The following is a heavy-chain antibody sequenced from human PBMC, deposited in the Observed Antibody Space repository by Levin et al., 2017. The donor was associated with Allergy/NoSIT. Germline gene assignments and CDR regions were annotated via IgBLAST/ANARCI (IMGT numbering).Heavy chain of an antibody. CDR3: AKGLNWGSPNTFDY. V-gene: IGHV3-9*01. D-gene: IGHD7-27*01. J-gene: IGHJ4*02. Sequence: GGSLRLSCAASGFTFGDYAMHWVQQAPGKGLEWVSGINWNRDKIGYADSVRARFTISRDNAKNSLYLQMNSLGPEDTALYYCAKGLNWGSPNTFDYWGQGTLVTVSS. CDR2: INWNRDKI. CDR1: GFTFGDYA.